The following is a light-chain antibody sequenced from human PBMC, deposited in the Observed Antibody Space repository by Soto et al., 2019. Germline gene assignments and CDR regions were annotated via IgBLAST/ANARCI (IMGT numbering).Light chain of an antibody. J-gene: IGKJ1*01. CDR1: QSISSW. Sequence: DIHMTLSLSTLSASVGDRVTITCRASQSISSWLAWYQQKPGKAPKLLIYKASSLESGVPSRFSGSGSGTEFTLTISSLQPDDFATYYCQQYSSYPRTFGQGTKVDIK. CDR2: KAS. CDR3: QQYSSYPRT. V-gene: IGKV1-5*03.